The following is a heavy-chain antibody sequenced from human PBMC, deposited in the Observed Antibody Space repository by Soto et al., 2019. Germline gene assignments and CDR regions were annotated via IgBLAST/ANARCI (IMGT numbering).Heavy chain of an antibody. CDR2: VYYGGST. V-gene: IGHV4-59*01. Sequence: SETLSLTCTVSGDSIRSYYWTWIRQPPGRGLEWIGHVYYGGSTNYNPSLQSRVTISLDTSKNRFSLRLTSMTAADAAVYYCAGEGALATFGVVCGQGTRFTFSS. CDR3: AGEGALATFGVV. CDR1: GDSIRSYY. J-gene: IGHJ4*02. D-gene: IGHD3-3*01.